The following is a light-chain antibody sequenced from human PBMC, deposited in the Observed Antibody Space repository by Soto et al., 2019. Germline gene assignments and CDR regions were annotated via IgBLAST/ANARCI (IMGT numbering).Light chain of an antibody. Sequence: QSVLTQPASVSGSPGQSITISCTRTSSDVGSYDLVSWYQQYPGKAPKLMIYEASERPSGVSYRFSGSKSANTASLTISGLQAEDEADYYCCSYAGDSTYVFGTGTKVTVL. CDR1: SSDVGSYDL. CDR3: CSYAGDSTYV. CDR2: EAS. V-gene: IGLV2-23*01. J-gene: IGLJ1*01.